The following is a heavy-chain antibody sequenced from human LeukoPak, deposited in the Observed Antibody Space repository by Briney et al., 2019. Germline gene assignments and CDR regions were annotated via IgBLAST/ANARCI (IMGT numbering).Heavy chain of an antibody. V-gene: IGHV1-46*01. J-gene: IGHJ5*02. D-gene: IGHD6-6*01. CDR1: GYTFTDYY. Sequence: ASVKVSCKASGYTFTDYYMHWVRQAPGRGLEWVGLINPSGSRTIFAQKFQGRVTMTRDTSTCTDYMELSSLTSEDTAVYYCARDNSYRDSSWWFDPWGQGTLVTVSS. CDR3: ARDNSYRDSSWWFDP. CDR2: INPSGSRT.